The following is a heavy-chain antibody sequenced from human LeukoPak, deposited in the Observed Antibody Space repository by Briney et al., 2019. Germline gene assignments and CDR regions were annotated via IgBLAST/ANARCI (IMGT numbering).Heavy chain of an antibody. CDR2: IYYSGST. Sequence: SETLSLTCTVSGGSISSYYWSWIQQPPGKGLEWIGYIYYSGSTNYNPSLKSRVTISVDTSKNQFSLKLSSVTAADTAVYYCARDGGSGSALDFQHRGQGTLVTVSS. V-gene: IGHV4-59*01. J-gene: IGHJ1*01. CDR3: ARDGGSGSALDFQH. CDR1: GGSISSYY. D-gene: IGHD6-25*01.